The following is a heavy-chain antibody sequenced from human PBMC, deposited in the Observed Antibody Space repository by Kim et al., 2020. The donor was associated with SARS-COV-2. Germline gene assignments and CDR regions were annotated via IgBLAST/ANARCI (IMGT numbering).Heavy chain of an antibody. CDR1: GFTFSSYA. CDR2: ISYDGSNK. V-gene: IGHV3-30*04. D-gene: IGHD2-15*01. Sequence: GGSLRLSCAASGFTFSSYAMHWVRQAPGKGLEWVAVISYDGSNKYYADSVKGRFTISRDNSKNTLYLQMNSLRAEDTAVYYCARGRYCSGGSCSGPIDYWGQGTLVTVSS. J-gene: IGHJ4*02. CDR3: ARGRYCSGGSCSGPIDY.